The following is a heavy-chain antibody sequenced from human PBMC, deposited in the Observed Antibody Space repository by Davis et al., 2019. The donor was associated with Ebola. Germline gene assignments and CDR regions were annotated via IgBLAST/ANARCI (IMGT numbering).Heavy chain of an antibody. CDR2: ISYDGSNK. V-gene: IGHV3-30*18. CDR1: GFTFSSYA. D-gene: IGHD4-11*01. J-gene: IGHJ4*02. Sequence: GGSLRLSCAASGFTFSSYAMSWVRQAPGKGLEWVAVISYDGSNKYYADSVKGRFTISRDNSKNTLYLQMNSLRAEDTAVYYCAKGTTTVTTSPSIPYDYWGQGTLVTVSS. CDR3: AKGTTTVTTSPSIPYDY.